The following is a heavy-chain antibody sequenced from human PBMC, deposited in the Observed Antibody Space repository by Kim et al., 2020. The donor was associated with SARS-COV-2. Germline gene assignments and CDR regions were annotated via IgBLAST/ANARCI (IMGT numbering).Heavy chain of an antibody. CDR2: INHSGST. D-gene: IGHD6-19*01. J-gene: IGHJ3*02. CDR1: GGSFSGYY. Sequence: SETLSLTCAVYGGSFSGYYWSWIRQPPGKGLEWIGEINHSGSTNYNPSLKSRVTISVDTSKNQFSLKLSSVTAADTAVYYCARGLRRQWLVHRGVGAFDIWGQGTMVTVSS. V-gene: IGHV4-34*01. CDR3: ARGLRRQWLVHRGVGAFDI.